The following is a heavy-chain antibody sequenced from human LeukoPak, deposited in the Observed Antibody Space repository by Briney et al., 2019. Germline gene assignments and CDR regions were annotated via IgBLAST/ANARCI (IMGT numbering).Heavy chain of an antibody. CDR2: IRYDGSNK. CDR1: GFTFSSYG. D-gene: IGHD6-13*01. V-gene: IGHV3-30*02. CDR3: ARQYSSSWEVDY. J-gene: IGHJ4*02. Sequence: PGGSLRLSCAASGFTFSSYGMHWVRQAPGKGLEWVAFIRYDGSNKYYADSVKGRFTISRDNSKNTLYLQMNSLRAEDTAVYYCARQYSSSWEVDYWGQGTRVTVSS.